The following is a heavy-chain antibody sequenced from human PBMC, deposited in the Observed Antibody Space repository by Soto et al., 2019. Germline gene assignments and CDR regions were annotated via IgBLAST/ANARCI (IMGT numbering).Heavy chain of an antibody. CDR3: ARGFRHEFFGVVGYMDV. V-gene: IGHV3-21*01. J-gene: IGHJ6*03. D-gene: IGHD3-3*01. CDR1: GFTFSSYS. CDR2: ISSSSSYI. Sequence: GGSLRLSCAASGFTFSSYSMNWVRQAPGKGLEWVSSISSSSSYIYYADSVKGRFTISRDNAKNSLYLQMNSLRAEDTAVYYCARGFRHEFFGVVGYMDVWGKGTTVTVSS.